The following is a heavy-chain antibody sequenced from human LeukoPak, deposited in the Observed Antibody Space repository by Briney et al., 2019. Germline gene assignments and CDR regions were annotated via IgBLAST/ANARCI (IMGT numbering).Heavy chain of an antibody. D-gene: IGHD5-12*01. J-gene: IGHJ4*02. V-gene: IGHV4-31*03. CDR2: IYYSGST. Sequence: KPSETLSLTCTVSGGSISSGGYYWSWIRQHPGKGLEWIGYIYYSGSTYYNPSLKSRVTISVDTSKNQFSLKLSSVTAADTAVYYCARQTAYIAYELYYFDYWGQGTLVTVSS. CDR3: ARQTAYIAYELYYFDY. CDR1: GGSISSGGYY.